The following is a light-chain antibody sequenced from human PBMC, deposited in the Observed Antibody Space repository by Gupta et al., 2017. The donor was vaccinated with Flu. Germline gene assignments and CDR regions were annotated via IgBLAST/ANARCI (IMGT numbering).Light chain of an antibody. J-gene: IGLJ2*01. V-gene: IGLV2-8*01. CDR2: EVS. CDR3: SSYAGSNIPVV. CDR1: SSDVGGYNY. Sequence: QSALTQTPSASGSPGQSVTISCTGTSSDVGGYNYVSWYQQHPGQAPKLMFYEVSKRPSGVPDRFSGSKSCNTASLTVSGLQAEDEADYYCSSYAGSNIPVVFGGGTKLTVL.